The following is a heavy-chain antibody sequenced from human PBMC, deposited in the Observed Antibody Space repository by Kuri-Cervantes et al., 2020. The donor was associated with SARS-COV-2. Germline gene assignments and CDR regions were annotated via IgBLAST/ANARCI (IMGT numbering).Heavy chain of an antibody. CDR1: GYSFIGYY. D-gene: IGHD1-26*01. J-gene: IGHJ4*02. V-gene: IGHV1-24*01. CDR2: FDPEDGET. Sequence: ASVKVSCKASGYSFIGYYMHWVRQAPGQGLEWMGGFDPEDGETIYAQKFQGRVTMTEDTSTDTAYMELSSLRSEDTAVYYCATTFAFLMGATYDYWGQGTLVTVSS. CDR3: ATTFAFLMGATYDY.